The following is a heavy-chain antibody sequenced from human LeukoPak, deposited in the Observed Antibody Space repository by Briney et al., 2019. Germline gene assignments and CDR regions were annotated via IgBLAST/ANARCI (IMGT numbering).Heavy chain of an antibody. Sequence: RSLRLSCAASGFTFSSYAMHWVRQAPGKGVEGVAVISYDGSNKYYEDSVKGRFTISRDNSKNTLYLQMNSLRAEDTAVYYCARDNGDYYGSAWFDPWGQGTLVTVSS. V-gene: IGHV3-30*04. CDR3: ARDNGDYYGSAWFDP. CDR1: GFTFSSYA. J-gene: IGHJ5*02. D-gene: IGHD3-10*01. CDR2: ISYDGSNK.